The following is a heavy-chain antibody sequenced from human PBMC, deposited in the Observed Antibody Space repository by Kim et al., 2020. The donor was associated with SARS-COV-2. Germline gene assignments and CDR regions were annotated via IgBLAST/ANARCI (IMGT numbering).Heavy chain of an antibody. CDR2: ISYDGSNK. CDR1: GFTFSSYG. Sequence: GGSLRLSCAASGFTFSSYGMHWVRQAPGKGLEWVAVISYDGSNKYYADSVKGRFTISRDNSKNTLYLQMNSLRAEDTAVYYCAEDWGVGWVYFYYYYGM. V-gene: IGHV3-30*18. CDR3: AEDWGVGWVYFYYYYGM. J-gene: IGHJ6*01. D-gene: IGHD3-16*01.